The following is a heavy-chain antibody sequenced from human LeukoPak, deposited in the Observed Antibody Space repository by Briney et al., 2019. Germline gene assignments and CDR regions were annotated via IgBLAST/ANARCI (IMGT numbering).Heavy chain of an antibody. CDR1: GYTFTGYY. Sequence: GASVKVSCKASGYTFTGYYMHWVRQAPGQGLEWMGWINPNSGGTNYAQKFQGRVTMTRDTSISTAYMELSRLRSDDTAVYYCARVRIVGATCRFCGDYWGQGTLVTVSS. CDR2: INPNSGGT. J-gene: IGHJ4*02. V-gene: IGHV1-2*02. CDR3: ARVRIVGATCRFCGDY. D-gene: IGHD1-26*01.